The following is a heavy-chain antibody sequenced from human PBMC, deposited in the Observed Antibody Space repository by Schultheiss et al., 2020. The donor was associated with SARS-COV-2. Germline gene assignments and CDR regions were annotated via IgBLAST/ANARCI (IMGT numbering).Heavy chain of an antibody. J-gene: IGHJ4*02. V-gene: IGHV4-4*02. CDR1: GGSISSSNW. Sequence: SETLSLTCAVSGGSISSSNWWSWVRQPPGKGLEWIGSIYYSGSTYYNPSLKSRVTISVDTSKNQFSLKLSSVTAADTAVYYCARSTYDSSGYYYDYWGQGTLVTVSS. CDR3: ARSTYDSSGYYYDY. CDR2: IYYSGST. D-gene: IGHD3-22*01.